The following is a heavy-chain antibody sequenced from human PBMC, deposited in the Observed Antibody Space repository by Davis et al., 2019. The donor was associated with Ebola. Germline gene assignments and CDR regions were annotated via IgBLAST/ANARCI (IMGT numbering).Heavy chain of an antibody. CDR3: ARSRTVTTGEFGF. CDR2: INPNSGAT. Sequence: ASVKVSCKASGYTFTGYSIHWVRQAPGQGLEWMGRINPNSGATDYAQKFQGRVTMTRDTSISTAFMELTRLRSDDTAVYYCARSRTVTTGEFGFWGQGALVTVSS. V-gene: IGHV1-2*06. D-gene: IGHD4-17*01. J-gene: IGHJ5*01. CDR1: GYTFTGYS.